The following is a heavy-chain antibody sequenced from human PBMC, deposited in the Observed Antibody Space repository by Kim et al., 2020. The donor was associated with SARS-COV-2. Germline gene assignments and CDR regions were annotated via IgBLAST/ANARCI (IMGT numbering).Heavy chain of an antibody. D-gene: IGHD3-10*01. J-gene: IGHJ6*02. Sequence: SETLSLTCTVSGGSISSGDYYWSWIRQPPGKGLEWIGYIYYSGSTYYNPSLKSRVTISVDTSKNQFSLKLSSVTAADTAVYYCARDRYYGSGSYYTQDYYYGMDVWGQGTTVTVSS. CDR2: IYYSGST. CDR3: ARDRYYGSGSYYTQDYYYGMDV. CDR1: GGSISSGDYY. V-gene: IGHV4-30-4*01.